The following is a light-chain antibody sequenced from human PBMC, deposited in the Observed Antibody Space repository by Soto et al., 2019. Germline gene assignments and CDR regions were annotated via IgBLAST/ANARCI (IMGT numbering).Light chain of an antibody. CDR2: GAS. CDR3: QQYGSSPQT. V-gene: IGKV3-20*01. J-gene: IGKJ1*01. Sequence: EIVMTQYPATLSVSPGERATLSCRASQSVSSNLAWYQQKPGQAPSLLIYGASSRATGIPDRFSGSGSGTDFTLTISRLEPEDFAVYYCQQYGSSPQTFGQGTKVDIK. CDR1: QSVSSN.